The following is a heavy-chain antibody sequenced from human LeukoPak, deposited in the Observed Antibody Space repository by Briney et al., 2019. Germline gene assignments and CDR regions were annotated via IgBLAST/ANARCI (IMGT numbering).Heavy chain of an antibody. D-gene: IGHD1-26*01. V-gene: IGHV3-7*01. CDR1: GFTFSSHW. J-gene: IGHJ4*02. CDR3: ATGPRWELLSPIDY. CDR2: LKKDVGEK. Sequence: GGSLRLSCAASGFTFSSHWMSWVRQAPGKGLEWVASLKKDVGEKYYVDSVKGRFTISRDNAKNSLYLHMNSLRVEDTAVYYCATGPRWELLSPIDYWGQGTLVTVSS.